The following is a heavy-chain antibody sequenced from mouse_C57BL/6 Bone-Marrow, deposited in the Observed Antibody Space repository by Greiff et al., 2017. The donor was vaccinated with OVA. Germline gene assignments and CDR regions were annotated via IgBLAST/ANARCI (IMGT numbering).Heavy chain of an antibody. Sequence: EVQLQQSGPELVKPGDSVKISCKASGYSFTGYFMNWVMQSHGKSLEWIGRINPYNGDTFYNQKFKGKATLTVDKSSSTAHMELRSLTSEDSAVYYCARSHYDYSFDYWGQGTTLTVSS. D-gene: IGHD2-4*01. CDR3: ARSHYDYSFDY. V-gene: IGHV1-20*01. CDR2: INPYNGDT. J-gene: IGHJ2*01. CDR1: GYSFTGYF.